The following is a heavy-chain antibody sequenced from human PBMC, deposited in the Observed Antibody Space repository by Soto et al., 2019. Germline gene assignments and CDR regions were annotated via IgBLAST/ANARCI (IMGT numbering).Heavy chain of an antibody. CDR1: GFTFSSYE. CDR3: ARVCREYYDFWSGYYKNWYFDL. CDR2: ISSSGSTI. J-gene: IGHJ2*01. Sequence: GGSLRLSCAASGFTFSSYEMNWVRQAPGKGLEWVSYISSSGSTIYYADSVKGRFTISRDNAKNSLYLQMNSLRAEDTAVYYCARVCREYYDFWSGYYKNWYFDLWGRGTLVTVSS. V-gene: IGHV3-48*03. D-gene: IGHD3-3*01.